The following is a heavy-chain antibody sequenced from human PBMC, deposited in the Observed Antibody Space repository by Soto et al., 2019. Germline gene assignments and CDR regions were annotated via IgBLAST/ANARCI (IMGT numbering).Heavy chain of an antibody. V-gene: IGHV3-23*01. CDR1: GFTFSSYA. CDR2: IGASGDIT. CDR3: AKYDFTDRGDDYFYY. J-gene: IGHJ4*02. Sequence: GGSLRLSCAASGFTFSSYAMSWVRQAPGKGLEWVAGIGASGDITWYADSVKGRLSISRDNSKNTLYLQLNSLRFGHTAEYYRAKYDFTDRGDDYFYYWGPGTLVSVSS. D-gene: IGHD2-21*02.